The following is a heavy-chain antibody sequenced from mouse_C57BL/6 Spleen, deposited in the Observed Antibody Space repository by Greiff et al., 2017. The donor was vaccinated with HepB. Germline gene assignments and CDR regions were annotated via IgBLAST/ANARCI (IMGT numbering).Heavy chain of an antibody. D-gene: IGHD3-3*01. V-gene: IGHV1-50*01. CDR2: IDPSDSYT. Sequence: QVQLQQPGAELVKPGASVKLSCKASGYTFTSYWMQWVKQRPGQGLEWIGEIDPSDSYTNYNQKFKGKATLTVDTSSSTAYMQLSSLTSEDSAVYYCARLDRRDYYFDYWGQGTTLTVSS. CDR3: ARLDRRDYYFDY. J-gene: IGHJ2*01. CDR1: GYTFTSYW.